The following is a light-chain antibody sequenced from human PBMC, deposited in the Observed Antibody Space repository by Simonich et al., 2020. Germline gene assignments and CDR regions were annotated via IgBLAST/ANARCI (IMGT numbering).Light chain of an antibody. CDR3: QQLNSYPF. CDR1: QGISSY. CDR2: AAS. Sequence: DIQMTQSPSAMSASVGDRVTITCRASQGISSYLAWYQQKPGKAPKLLIYAASTWQSGVPSRFSGSGSGTEFTLTISSLQPEDFATYYCQQLNSYPFFGPGTKVDIK. J-gene: IGKJ3*01. V-gene: IGKV1-9*01.